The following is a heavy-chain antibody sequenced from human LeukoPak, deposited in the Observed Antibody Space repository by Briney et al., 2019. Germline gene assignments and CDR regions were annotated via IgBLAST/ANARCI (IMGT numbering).Heavy chain of an antibody. V-gene: IGHV4-59*08. CDR1: GGSISSYY. CDR2: IYYSGST. J-gene: IGHJ6*02. CDR3: ARQGESSSWYPYYYGMDV. D-gene: IGHD6-13*01. Sequence: SETLSLTRTVSGGSISSYYWSWIRQPPGKGLEWIGYIYYSGSTNYNPSLKSRVTISLDTSKNQFSLTLSSVTAADTAVYYCARQGESSSWYPYYYGMDVWGQGTTVTVSS.